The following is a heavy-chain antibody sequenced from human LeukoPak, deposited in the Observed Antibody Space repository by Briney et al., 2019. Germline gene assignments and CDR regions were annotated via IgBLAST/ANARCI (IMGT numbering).Heavy chain of an antibody. D-gene: IGHD5-24*01. CDR1: GGSFSGYY. V-gene: IGHV4-34*01. J-gene: IGHJ6*02. CDR3: ARDLGDGYARGEYGMDV. Sequence: SETLSLTCAVYGGSFSGYYWSWIRQPPGKGLEWIGEINHSGSTNYNPSLKSRVTISVDTSKNQFSLQLNSVTPEDTAVYYCARDLGDGYARGEYGMDVWGQGTTVTVSS. CDR2: INHSGST.